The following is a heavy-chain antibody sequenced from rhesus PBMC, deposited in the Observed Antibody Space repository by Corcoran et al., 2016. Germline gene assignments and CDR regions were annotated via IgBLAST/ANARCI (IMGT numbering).Heavy chain of an antibody. D-gene: IGHD6-13*01. CDR1: GGSIGSGYG. CDR2: IYGSIGST. Sequence: QVQLQESGPGLVKPSETLSLTCAVSGGSIGSGYGWSWIRQPPGRGLEWIGHIYGSIGSTYYNPSLKSRVTISTDTSKNQFSLKLSSVTAADTAVYYCARNLGAGRPLYVDYWGQGVLVTVSS. CDR3: ARNLGAGRPLYVDY. V-gene: IGHV4S7*01. J-gene: IGHJ4*01.